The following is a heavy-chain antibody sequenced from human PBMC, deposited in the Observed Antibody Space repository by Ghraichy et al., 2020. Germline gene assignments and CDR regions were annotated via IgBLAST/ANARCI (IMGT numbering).Heavy chain of an antibody. CDR1: GGSISSSSYY. Sequence: SETLSLTCTVSGGSISSSSYYWGWIRQPPGKGLEWIGSIYYSGSTYYNPSLKSRVTISVDTSKNQFSLKLSSVTAADTAVYYCARRGSSSWRFDYWGQGTLVTVSS. J-gene: IGHJ4*02. CDR2: IYYSGST. CDR3: ARRGSSSWRFDY. D-gene: IGHD6-13*01. V-gene: IGHV4-39*01.